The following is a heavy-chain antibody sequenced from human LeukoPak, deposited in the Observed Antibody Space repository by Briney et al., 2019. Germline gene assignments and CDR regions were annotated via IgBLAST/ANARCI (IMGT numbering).Heavy chain of an antibody. J-gene: IGHJ3*02. V-gene: IGHV3-43*02. CDR2: ISGDGGST. CDR1: GFTFDDYA. Sequence: PGGSLRLSCAASGFTFDDYAMHWVRQAPGKGPEWVSLISGDGGSTYYADSVKGRFTISRDNSKNSLYLQMNSLRTEDTALYYCAKDFLTYYYDSSGYKDAFDIWGQGTMVTVSS. CDR3: AKDFLTYYYDSSGYKDAFDI. D-gene: IGHD3-22*01.